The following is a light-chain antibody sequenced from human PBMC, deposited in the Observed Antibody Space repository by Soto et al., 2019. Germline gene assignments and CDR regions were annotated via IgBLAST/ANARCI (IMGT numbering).Light chain of an antibody. J-gene: IGKJ1*01. CDR2: GAS. Sequence: LVMTQSLATLSVSPGERATLSCRASQSVSSTLAWYQQKPGQAPRLLIYGASNRASGIPARFSGSGSGTEFTLTISSLQSEDFAVYYCQQYNNWPRTFGQGTKVEIK. V-gene: IGKV3-15*01. CDR1: QSVSST. CDR3: QQYNNWPRT.